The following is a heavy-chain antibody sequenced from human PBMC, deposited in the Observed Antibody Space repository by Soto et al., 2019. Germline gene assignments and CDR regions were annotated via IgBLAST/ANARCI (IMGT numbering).Heavy chain of an antibody. Sequence: GESLKISCKGSGYIFTTYWISWLRQMPGKGLEWMGRIDPSDSYSNYSPSFQGHVTMSADKSTSPAYLQWSNLKASDTAIYYCARADYWSGPLDAFQIWGQGTMVTVSS. V-gene: IGHV5-10-1*01. CDR2: IDPSDSYS. CDR3: ARADYWSGPLDAFQI. J-gene: IGHJ3*02. D-gene: IGHD3-3*01. CDR1: GYIFTTYW.